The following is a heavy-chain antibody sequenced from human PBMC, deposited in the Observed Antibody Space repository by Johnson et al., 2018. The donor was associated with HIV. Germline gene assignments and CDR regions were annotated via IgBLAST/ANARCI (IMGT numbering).Heavy chain of an antibody. CDR2: VYGGASK. Sequence: VQLVESGGGLIQPGGSLRLSCAASGFTVTNYHMSWVRQAPGKGLEWVSVVYGGASKYYADSVKGRFTISRDNSKNTLYLQMNSLRAEDTAVYYCAKTEDAFDIWGQGTMVTVSS. CDR3: AKTEDAFDI. V-gene: IGHV3-66*03. CDR1: GFTVTNYH. J-gene: IGHJ3*02.